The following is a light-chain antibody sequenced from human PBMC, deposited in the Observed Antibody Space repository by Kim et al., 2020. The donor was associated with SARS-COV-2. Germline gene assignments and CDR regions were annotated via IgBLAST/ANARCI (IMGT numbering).Light chain of an antibody. J-gene: IGLJ3*02. CDR2: RRN. Sequence: QTATLICTGNSNNVGNEGAVWLQQHQGHPPKILSGRRNKWPSEISERLSASRSGSTASLTITGLQPEDEADYYCSAWDASLSAWVFGGGTQLTVL. V-gene: IGLV10-54*01. CDR3: SAWDASLSAWV. CDR1: SNNVGNEG.